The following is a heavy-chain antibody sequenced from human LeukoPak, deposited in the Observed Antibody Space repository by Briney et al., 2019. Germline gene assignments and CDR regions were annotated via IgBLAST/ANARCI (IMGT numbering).Heavy chain of an antibody. Sequence: SQTLSLTCTVSGGSISSGSYYWSWIRQPAGKGLEWIGRIYTSGSTNYNPSLKSRVTISVDTSKNQFSLKLSSVTAADTAVYYCARATYYDFWSGLDVWGKGTTVTVSS. D-gene: IGHD3-3*01. CDR1: GGSISSGSYY. V-gene: IGHV4-61*02. CDR2: IYTSGST. J-gene: IGHJ6*04. CDR3: ARATYYDFWSGLDV.